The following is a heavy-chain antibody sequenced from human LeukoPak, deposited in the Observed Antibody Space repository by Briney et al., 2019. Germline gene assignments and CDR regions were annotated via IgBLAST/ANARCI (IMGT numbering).Heavy chain of an antibody. V-gene: IGHV4-38-2*02. J-gene: IGHJ6*03. D-gene: IGHD4-17*01. CDR2: IYHSGST. CDR3: AREVWYDYGDYQGNYYMDV. CDR1: GYSISSGYY. Sequence: SETLSLTCTVSGYSISSGYYWGWIRPPPGKGLEWIGSIYHSGSTYYNPSLKSRVTISVDTSKNQFSLKLSSVTAADTAVYYCAREVWYDYGDYQGNYYMDVWGKGTTVTVSS.